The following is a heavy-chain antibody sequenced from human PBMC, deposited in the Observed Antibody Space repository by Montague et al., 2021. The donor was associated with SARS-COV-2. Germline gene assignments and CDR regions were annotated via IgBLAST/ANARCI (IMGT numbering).Heavy chain of an antibody. CDR3: ARGGSWLYYFDY. J-gene: IGHJ4*02. V-gene: IGHV6-1*01. Sequence: CAISGDSVSGNSAAGKWIKHTPPSGLQWLGRSYYRSKRNNDYAVSVKSRITINPDTSKNQFSLQLNSVTPEDMAVYYCARGGSWLYYFDYWGQGTLVTVSA. CDR1: GDSVSGNSAA. CDR2: SYYRSKRNN. D-gene: IGHD6-13*01.